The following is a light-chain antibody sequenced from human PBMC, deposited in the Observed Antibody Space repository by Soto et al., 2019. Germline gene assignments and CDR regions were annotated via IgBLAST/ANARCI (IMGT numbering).Light chain of an antibody. CDR3: TSYISSGTLV. Sequence: QSALTQPASVSGSPGQSITISCTGTSSDVGGYNYVSWYQQHPGKAPKPMIYGVSNRPSGVSNRFSGSKSVNTASLTISGLQAEDEADYYCTSYISSGTLVFGGGTKLTVL. CDR2: GVS. J-gene: IGLJ2*01. CDR1: SSDVGGYNY. V-gene: IGLV2-14*03.